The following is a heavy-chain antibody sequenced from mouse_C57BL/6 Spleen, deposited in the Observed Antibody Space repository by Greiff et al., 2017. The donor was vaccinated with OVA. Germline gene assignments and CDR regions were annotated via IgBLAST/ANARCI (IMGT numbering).Heavy chain of an antibody. CDR3: ARRGSYDGYYGGFAY. CDR2: IYPGSGST. V-gene: IGHV1-55*01. Sequence: QVHVKQPGAELVKPGASVKMSCKASGYTFTSYWITWVKQRPGQGLEWIGDIYPGSGSTNYNEKFKSKATLTVDTSSSTAYMQLSSLTSEDSAVYYCARRGSYDGYYGGFAYWGQGTLVTVSA. J-gene: IGHJ3*01. CDR1: GYTFTSYW. D-gene: IGHD2-3*01.